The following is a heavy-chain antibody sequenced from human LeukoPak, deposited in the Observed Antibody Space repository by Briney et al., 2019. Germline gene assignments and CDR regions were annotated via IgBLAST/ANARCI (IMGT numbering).Heavy chain of an antibody. J-gene: IGHJ4*02. CDR2: ISSSSSTI. V-gene: IGHV3-48*02. CDR3: ARELILWYGSGTPGQGYFDY. CDR1: GFTFSSYS. D-gene: IGHD3-10*01. Sequence: PGGSLRPSCAASGFTFSSYSMNWVRQAPGKGLEWVSYISSSSSTIYYADSVKGRFTISRDNAKNSLYLQMNSLRDEDTAVYYCARELILWYGSGTPGQGYFDYWGQGTLVTVSS.